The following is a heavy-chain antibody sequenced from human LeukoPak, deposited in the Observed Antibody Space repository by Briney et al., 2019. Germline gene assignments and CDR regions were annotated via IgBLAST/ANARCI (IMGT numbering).Heavy chain of an antibody. Sequence: GGSLRLSCAASGFTFSSYWMHWVRQAPGTGLVWVSRINTDGSSTSYADSVKGRFTISRDNAKNTLYLQMNSLRAEDTAVYYCAGYLYQYDFWSGYPYYFDYWGQGTLVTVSS. J-gene: IGHJ4*02. D-gene: IGHD3-3*01. V-gene: IGHV3-74*01. CDR3: AGYLYQYDFWSGYPYYFDY. CDR1: GFTFSSYW. CDR2: INTDGSST.